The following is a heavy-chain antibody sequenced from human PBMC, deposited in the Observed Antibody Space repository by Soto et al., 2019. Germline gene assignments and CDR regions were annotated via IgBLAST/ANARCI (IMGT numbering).Heavy chain of an antibody. Sequence: QVQLVQSGAEVKKPGSSVKVSCKASGGTFSSYAISWVRQAPGQGLEWMGGIIPIFGTANYAQKFQGRVTITADESTSTAYMELSSLRSEDTAVYYCASSRGYFVPLSGSIDYWGQGTLVTVSS. CDR3: ASSRGYFVPLSGSIDY. D-gene: IGHD3-22*01. V-gene: IGHV1-69*01. CDR2: IIPIFGTA. J-gene: IGHJ4*02. CDR1: GGTFSSYA.